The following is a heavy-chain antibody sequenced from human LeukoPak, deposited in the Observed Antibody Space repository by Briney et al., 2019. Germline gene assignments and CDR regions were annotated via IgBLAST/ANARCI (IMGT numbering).Heavy chain of an antibody. CDR2: INTDGSST. V-gene: IGHV3-74*01. J-gene: IGHJ4*02. CDR1: GFTFSTYW. D-gene: IGHD6-13*01. Sequence: PGGSLRLSCAASGFTFSTYWMHWVRQAPGKGLVWVSRINTDGSSTNYADSVKGRFTISRDNAKNSLYLQLNSLRVEDTAVYYCAREPGSAGYFDWWGQGTLVTVSS. CDR3: AREPGSAGYFDW.